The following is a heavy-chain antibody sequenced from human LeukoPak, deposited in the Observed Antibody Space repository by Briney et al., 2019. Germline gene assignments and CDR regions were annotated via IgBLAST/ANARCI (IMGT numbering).Heavy chain of an antibody. V-gene: IGHV3-20*01. J-gene: IGHJ4*02. CDR2: INWNGGST. CDR3: SKTEFLWSGKYYGY. Sequence: GGSLRLSCAASGFTFDDYGMSWVRQAPGKGLEWVSGINWNGGSTGYADSVKGRFTISRDNAKNSLYLQMNSLRAEDTALYHWSKTEFLWSGKYYGYWGQGTLVTVSS. CDR1: GFTFDDYG. D-gene: IGHD3-10*02.